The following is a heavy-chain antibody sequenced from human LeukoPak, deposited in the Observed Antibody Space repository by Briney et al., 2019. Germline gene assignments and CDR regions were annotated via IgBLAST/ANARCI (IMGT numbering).Heavy chain of an antibody. Sequence: GGSLRLSCAASGFTFSSYGMHWVRQAPGKGLEWVAVISYDGSNKYYADSVKGRFTISRDNSKNTLYLQMNSLRAEDTAVYYCARGSGPIEIDYWGQGTLVTVSS. J-gene: IGHJ4*02. V-gene: IGHV3-30*03. D-gene: IGHD3-10*01. CDR2: ISYDGSNK. CDR1: GFTFSSYG. CDR3: ARGSGPIEIDY.